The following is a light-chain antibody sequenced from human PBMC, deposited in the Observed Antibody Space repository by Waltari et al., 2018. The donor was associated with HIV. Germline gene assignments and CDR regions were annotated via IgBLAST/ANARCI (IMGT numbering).Light chain of an antibody. Sequence: HSALTQPASVSGSPGQSITISCTGPTSDISDFNFVSWYQQSPGRAPKLIIFEVYSRPSGISYRFSGSTSGVTASLTISALRAEDEADYFCSSYSARGFVVFGGGTKVTVL. CDR2: EVY. J-gene: IGLJ3*02. CDR3: SSYSARGFVV. CDR1: TSDISDFNF. V-gene: IGLV2-14*01.